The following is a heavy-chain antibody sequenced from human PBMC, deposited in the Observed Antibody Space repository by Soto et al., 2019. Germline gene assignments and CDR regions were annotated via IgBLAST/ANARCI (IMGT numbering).Heavy chain of an antibody. D-gene: IGHD3-3*01. CDR3: ARDETYYDFWSGGYYYYYGMDV. J-gene: IGHJ6*02. V-gene: IGHV3-30*03. CDR2: ISYDGSNK. CDR1: GFTFSSYG. Sequence: GGSLRLSCAASGFTFSSYGMHWVRQAPGKGLEWVAVISYDGSNKYYADSVKGRFTISRDNSKNTLYLQMNSLRAEDTAVYYCARDETYYDFWSGGYYYYYGMDVWGQGTTVTVSS.